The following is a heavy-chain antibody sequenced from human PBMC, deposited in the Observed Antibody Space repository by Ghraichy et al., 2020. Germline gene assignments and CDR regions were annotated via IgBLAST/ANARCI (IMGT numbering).Heavy chain of an antibody. CDR3: ARDKRYDFWSGYQVDGYYYYGMDV. V-gene: IGHV3-7*01. CDR2: IKQDGSEK. D-gene: IGHD3-3*01. CDR1: GFTFSSYW. Sequence: GGSLRLSCAASGFTFSSYWMSWVRQAPGKGLEWVANIKQDGSEKYYVDSVKGRFTISRDNAKNSLYLQMNSLRAEDTAVYYCARDKRYDFWSGYQVDGYYYYGMDVWGQGTTVTVSS. J-gene: IGHJ6*02.